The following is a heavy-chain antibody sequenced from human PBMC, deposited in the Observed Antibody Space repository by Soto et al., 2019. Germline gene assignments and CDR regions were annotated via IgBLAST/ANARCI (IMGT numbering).Heavy chain of an antibody. V-gene: IGHV5-51*01. CDR3: ARSPRSSPYFYY. CDR2: IYPGDSET. Sequence: GESLKISCQCSGYTFSNFWIAWVRQLPGKGLEYMGIIYPGDSETRYSPSFHGKVTISADRSICTAYLQWSSLEASDSAFYFCARSPRSSPYFYYWGQGALGTGSS. D-gene: IGHD6-13*01. J-gene: IGHJ4*02. CDR1: GYTFSNFW.